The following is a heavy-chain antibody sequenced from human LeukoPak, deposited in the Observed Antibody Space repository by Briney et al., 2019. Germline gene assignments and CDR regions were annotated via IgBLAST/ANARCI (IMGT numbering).Heavy chain of an antibody. CDR1: GYTFTSYY. Sequence: ASVKASCKASGYTFTSYYMHWVRQAPGQGLEWMGIINPSGGSTSYAQKFQGRVTMTRDTSTSTVYMELSSLRSENTAVYYCAREGSGWPNWFDPWGQGTLVTVSS. V-gene: IGHV1-46*01. CDR2: INPSGGST. D-gene: IGHD6-19*01. J-gene: IGHJ5*02. CDR3: AREGSGWPNWFDP.